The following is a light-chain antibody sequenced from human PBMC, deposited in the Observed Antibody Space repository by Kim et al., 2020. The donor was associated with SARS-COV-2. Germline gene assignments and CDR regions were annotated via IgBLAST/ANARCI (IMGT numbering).Light chain of an antibody. V-gene: IGLV2-14*04. Sequence: GQAVAIAGPGTRRDCGVCNGVAWYQQHPGRAPRLMIYGVSQRPSGVSDRFSGSRSGNTASLTISGLQAEDEADYYCSSFTNSRSLVFGGGTQLTVL. CDR1: RRDCGVCNG. J-gene: IGLJ3*02. CDR2: GVS. CDR3: SSFTNSRSLV.